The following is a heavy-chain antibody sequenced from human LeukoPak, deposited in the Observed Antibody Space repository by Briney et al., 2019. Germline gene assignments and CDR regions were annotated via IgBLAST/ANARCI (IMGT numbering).Heavy chain of an antibody. CDR2: FDPEDGET. CDR3: ATDLRMRITMVRGVIPFDY. D-gene: IGHD3-10*01. J-gene: IGHJ4*02. V-gene: IGHV1-24*01. CDR1: GYTLTELS. Sequence: ASVKVSCKVSGYTLTELSMHWVRQAPGKGLEWMGGFDPEDGETIYAQKFQGRVTMTEDTSTDTAYMELSSLRSEDTAVYYCATDLRMRITMVRGVIPFDYWGQGTLVTVSS.